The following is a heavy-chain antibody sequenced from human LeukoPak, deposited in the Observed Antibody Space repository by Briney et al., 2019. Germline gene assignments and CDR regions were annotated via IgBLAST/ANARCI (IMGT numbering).Heavy chain of an antibody. CDR2: ISSSSKYI. V-gene: IGHV3-21*01. J-gene: IGHJ4*02. Sequence: GGSLLLSCAASGFTFSSYSMNWVRPAPGKGLEWVSSISSSSKYIYDADSVKGRFTVSRDNAKNSLYLQMNSLRAEDTAVYYCARDYLYCGGDCFVDDWGQGTLVTVSS. D-gene: IGHD2-21*02. CDR3: ARDYLYCGGDCFVDD. CDR1: GFTFSSYS.